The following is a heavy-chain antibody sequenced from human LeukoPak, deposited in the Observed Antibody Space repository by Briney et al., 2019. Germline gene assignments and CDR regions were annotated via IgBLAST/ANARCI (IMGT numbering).Heavy chain of an antibody. Sequence: GGSLRLSCAASGFTFNSYAMSWVRQAPGKGLEWVSAISGSGGSTYYADSVKGRFTISRDNSKNTLYLQMNSLRAEDTAVYYCAKVRVVGYYFDYWGQGTLVTVSS. CDR2: ISGSGGST. CDR1: GFTFNSYA. V-gene: IGHV3-23*01. CDR3: AKVRVVGYYFDY. J-gene: IGHJ4*02. D-gene: IGHD3-3*01.